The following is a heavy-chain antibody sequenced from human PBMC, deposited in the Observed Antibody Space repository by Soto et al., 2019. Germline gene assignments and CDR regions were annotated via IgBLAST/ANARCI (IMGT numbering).Heavy chain of an antibody. J-gene: IGHJ4*02. D-gene: IGHD1-20*01. CDR2: VYHTGNT. CDR3: AREQYNWKL. Sequence: PSETLSLTCIVSGVSISNYYWTWIRHPPGKGLEWIGYVYHTGNTYYNPSLKSRVTISLDTSKNQVSLRLRSVTAADTAVYYCAREQYNWKLWGQGTLVTVSS. CDR1: GVSISNYY. V-gene: IGHV4-59*01.